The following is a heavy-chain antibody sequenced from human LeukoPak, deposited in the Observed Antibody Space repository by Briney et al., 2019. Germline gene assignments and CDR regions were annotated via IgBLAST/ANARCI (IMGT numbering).Heavy chain of an antibody. CDR3: VKVFRNYYMDV. D-gene: IGHD1-14*01. J-gene: IGHJ6*03. CDR1: GFTFKNYH. Sequence: GGYLRLSCTASGFTFKNYHMNWVRQAPGKGLEWVAFIRNDESDKNYADSVKGRFTISRDNSKNTLYLQMGILRAEDTAVYSCVKVFRNYYMDVWGEGTTVTVSS. CDR2: IRNDESDK. V-gene: IGHV3-30*02.